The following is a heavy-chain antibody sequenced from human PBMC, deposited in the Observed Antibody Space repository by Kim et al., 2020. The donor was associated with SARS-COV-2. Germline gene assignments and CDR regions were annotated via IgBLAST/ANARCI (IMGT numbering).Heavy chain of an antibody. J-gene: IGHJ6*02. V-gene: IGHV4-34*01. CDR2: INHSGST. CDR3: ARAVLAAARYYYYYGMDV. CDR1: GGSFSGYY. Sequence: SETLSLTCAVYGGSFSGYYWSWIRQPPGKGLEWIGEINHSGSTNYNPSLKSRVTISVDTSKNQFSLKLSSVTAADTAVYYCARAVLAAARYYYYYGMDVWGQGTTVTVSS. D-gene: IGHD6-13*01.